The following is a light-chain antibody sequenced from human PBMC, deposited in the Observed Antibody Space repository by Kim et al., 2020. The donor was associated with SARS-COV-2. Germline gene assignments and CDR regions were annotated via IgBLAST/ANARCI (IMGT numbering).Light chain of an antibody. V-gene: IGLV1-47*01. CDR3: AAWDDSLSGPV. J-gene: IGLJ3*02. Sequence: GQRVNISCSGSSANIGSNYVYWYQQLTGTAPKLLIYRNNQRPSGVPDRFSGSKSGTSASLAISGLRSEDEADYYCAAWDDSLSGPVFGGGTQLTVL. CDR2: RNN. CDR1: SANIGSNY.